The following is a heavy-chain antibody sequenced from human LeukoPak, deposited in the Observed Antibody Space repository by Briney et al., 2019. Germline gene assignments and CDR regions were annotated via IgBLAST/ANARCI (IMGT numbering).Heavy chain of an antibody. CDR1: GFTFSDYY. CDR2: ISSSSSYT. D-gene: IGHD6-13*01. CDR3: ARISSSYSFEGMDV. Sequence: GGSLRLSCAASGFTFSDYYMSWIRQAPGKGLEWVSYISSSSSYTNYADSVKGRFTISRDNAKNSLYLQMNSLRAEDMAVYYCARISSSYSFEGMDVWGQGTTVTVSS. J-gene: IGHJ6*02. V-gene: IGHV3-11*06.